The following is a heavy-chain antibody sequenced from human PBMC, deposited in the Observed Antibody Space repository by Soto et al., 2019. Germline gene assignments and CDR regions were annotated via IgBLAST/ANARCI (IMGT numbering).Heavy chain of an antibody. CDR3: ARALIGYYDSSGYSLVAFDI. Sequence: AASVKVSCKASGGTFSSYAISWVRQAPGQGLEWMGGIIPIFGTANYAQKFQGRVTITADESTSTAYMELSSLRSEDTAVYYCARALIGYYDSSGYSLVAFDIWGQGTMVTVSS. D-gene: IGHD3-22*01. CDR2: IIPIFGTA. J-gene: IGHJ3*02. V-gene: IGHV1-69*13. CDR1: GGTFSSYA.